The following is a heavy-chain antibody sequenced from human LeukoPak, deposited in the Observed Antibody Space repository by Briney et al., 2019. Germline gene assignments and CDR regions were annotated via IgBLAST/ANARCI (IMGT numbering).Heavy chain of an antibody. V-gene: IGHV1-24*01. Sequence: GASVNVSCKVSGNTLTDLSIHWVRQAPGKGLDWMGGFDPEDAEVVYAEKFQDRVTMTEDPSTDTAYLELSGLRSEDTAVYYCAAEGQWSLVHYFNSWGQGTLVTVSS. J-gene: IGHJ4*02. D-gene: IGHD2-15*01. CDR3: AAEGQWSLVHYFNS. CDR1: GNTLTDLS. CDR2: FDPEDAEV.